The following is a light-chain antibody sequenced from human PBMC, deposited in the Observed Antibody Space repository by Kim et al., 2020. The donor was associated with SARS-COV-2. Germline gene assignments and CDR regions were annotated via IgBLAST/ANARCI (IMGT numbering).Light chain of an antibody. CDR2: ETS. V-gene: IGKV3-15*01. CDR3: QQYNSWPLT. J-gene: IGKJ4*01. Sequence: VSPGEGATLSCRASQSVASKLAWYQQKPGQAPRRLIFETSTRATGVSARFSGSGSGAEFTLTVNNLQSEDSAVYYCQQYNSWPLTFGGGTKVDIK. CDR1: QSVASK.